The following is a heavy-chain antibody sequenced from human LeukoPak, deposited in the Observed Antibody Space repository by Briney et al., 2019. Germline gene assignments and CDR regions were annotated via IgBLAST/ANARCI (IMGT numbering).Heavy chain of an antibody. CDR1: GFTFTTYG. Sequence: GGTLRLSCSASGFTFTTYGMNWVRQAPGKGLEWVSGIGGSGTRTYYADSVKGRFTISRDNSKNTLYLQMNSLRAEDTAVYYCAELGITMIGGVWGKGTTVTISS. CDR2: IGGSGTRT. J-gene: IGHJ6*04. V-gene: IGHV3-23*01. D-gene: IGHD3-10*02. CDR3: AELGITMIGGV.